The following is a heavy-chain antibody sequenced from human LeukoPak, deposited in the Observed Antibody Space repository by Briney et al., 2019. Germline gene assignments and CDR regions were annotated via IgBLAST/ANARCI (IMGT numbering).Heavy chain of an antibody. D-gene: IGHD5-24*01. V-gene: IGHV3-11*01. CDR2: ISNNGETI. Sequence: GGSLRLSCAASGFTFSDYYMSWIRQAPGKGLEWVSYISNNGETIYYADSVKGRFTISRDNAKNSVYLQMDDLRAEDTAVYYCARDGRGWPLGYWGQGTLVTVSS. CDR1: GFTFSDYY. J-gene: IGHJ4*02. CDR3: ARDGRGWPLGY.